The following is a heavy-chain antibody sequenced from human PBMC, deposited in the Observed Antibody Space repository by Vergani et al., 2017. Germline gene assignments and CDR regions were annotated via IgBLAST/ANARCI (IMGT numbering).Heavy chain of an antibody. V-gene: IGHV3-33*01. Sequence: QVQLVESGGGVVQPGRSLRLSCAASGFSFSSFGFHWVRQAPGKGLEWVAFIHYDGSHEYYIDSVKGRFTISRDNSKNTLILQMNGLRAEDTAVYYCAREPSVYSSSWTPFDYWGQGTLVTVSS. J-gene: IGHJ4*02. D-gene: IGHD6-13*01. CDR3: AREPSVYSSSWTPFDY. CDR1: GFSFSSFG. CDR2: IHYDGSHE.